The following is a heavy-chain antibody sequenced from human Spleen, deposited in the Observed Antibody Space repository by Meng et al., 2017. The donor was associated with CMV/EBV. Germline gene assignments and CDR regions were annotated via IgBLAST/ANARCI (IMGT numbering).Heavy chain of an antibody. CDR2: INPKTGAT. Sequence: GESLKISCKASGYPFTDYYIHWVRQAPGQGLEWMGWINPKTGATNYAENFQGRVTMTRDTSISTAYMQLRSDDTAVYYCVRDLVGNYGSGSHWDYWGQGTLVTVSS. J-gene: IGHJ4*02. D-gene: IGHD3-10*01. CDR1: GYPFTDYY. CDR3: VRDLVGNYGSGSHWDY. V-gene: IGHV1-2*02.